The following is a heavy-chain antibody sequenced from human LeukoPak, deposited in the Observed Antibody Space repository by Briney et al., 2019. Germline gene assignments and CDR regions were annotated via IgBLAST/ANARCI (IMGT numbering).Heavy chain of an antibody. CDR3: ARVRSTSFNWFDP. CDR1: GFTFSSYS. V-gene: IGHV3-48*04. D-gene: IGHD2-2*01. Sequence: PGGSLRLSCAASGFTFSSYSMNWVRQAPGKGLEWVSYISSSSSTIYYADSVKGRFTISRDNAKNSLYLQMNSLRAEDTAVYYCARVRSTSFNWFDPGGQGTLVTVPS. J-gene: IGHJ5*02. CDR2: ISSSSSTI.